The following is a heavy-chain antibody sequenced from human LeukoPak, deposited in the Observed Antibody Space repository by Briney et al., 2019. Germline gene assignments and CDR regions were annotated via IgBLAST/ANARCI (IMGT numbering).Heavy chain of an antibody. Sequence: SETLSLTCAVYGESFSGYFWNWIRQPPGKGLEWIGEINHSGSTSNHNPSLKSRVTMSVDTPKNQFSLKLSSVTAADTAVYYCARKSGYARDYWGQGNLVTVSS. CDR3: ARKSGYARDY. CDR1: GESFSGYF. D-gene: IGHD5-12*01. CDR2: INHSGSTS. J-gene: IGHJ4*02. V-gene: IGHV4-34*01.